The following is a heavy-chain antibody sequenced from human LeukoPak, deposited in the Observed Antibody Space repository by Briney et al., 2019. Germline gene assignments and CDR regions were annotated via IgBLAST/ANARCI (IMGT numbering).Heavy chain of an antibody. CDR2: INPSDGVI. CDR3: ARVPSPYYYDSSGYYFAY. V-gene: IGHV1-46*01. J-gene: IGHJ4*02. Sequence: ASVKVSCKASGYTFTRYYMHWVRQAPGQGLEWMGIINPSDGVIDYAQKFQDRVTMTRDTSTSTVYMELSSPRSEDTAVYYCARVPSPYYYDSSGYYFAYWGQGTLVTVSS. CDR1: GYTFTRYY. D-gene: IGHD3-22*01.